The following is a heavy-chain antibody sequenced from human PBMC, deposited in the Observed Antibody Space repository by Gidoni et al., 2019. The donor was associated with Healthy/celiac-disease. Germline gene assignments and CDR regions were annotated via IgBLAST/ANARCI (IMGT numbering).Heavy chain of an antibody. V-gene: IGHV4-34*01. D-gene: IGHD1-26*01. J-gene: IGHJ4*02. CDR1: GGSFSGYY. CDR2: INHSGST. CDR3: ARGRRHRQQLGPGGSYYGKYYIDY. Sequence: QVQLQQWGAGLLKPSETLSLTCAVYGGSFSGYYWIWIRPPPGKGLAWIGEINHSGSTNYHPSLKSRVTRSVDTSKNQFSLKLSSVTAADTAVYYCARGRRHRQQLGPGGSYYGKYYIDYWGQGTLVTVSS.